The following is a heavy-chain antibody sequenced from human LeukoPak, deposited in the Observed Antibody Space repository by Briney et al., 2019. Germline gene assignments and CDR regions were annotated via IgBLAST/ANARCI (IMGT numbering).Heavy chain of an antibody. D-gene: IGHD4/OR15-4a*01. Sequence: GGSLRLSCAASEFTFSSYWMSWVRQAPGKGLEWVASIKQDGGEKYSVDSVKGRVTISRDNAKNSLYLQMNSLRAEDTAVYYCARVFGAGYSDYWGQGTLVTVSS. V-gene: IGHV3-7*01. CDR3: ARVFGAGYSDY. CDR2: IKQDGGEK. CDR1: EFTFSSYW. J-gene: IGHJ4*02.